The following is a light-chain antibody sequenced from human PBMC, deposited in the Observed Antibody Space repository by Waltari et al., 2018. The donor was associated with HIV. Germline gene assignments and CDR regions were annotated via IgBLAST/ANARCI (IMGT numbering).Light chain of an antibody. Sequence: QSALTQTASVSGSPGQSITISCTRTSSDVATYTLFSWYQQPPGKAPKLMIYGVSKRPSGVSDRFSGSKSGDTASLTISGLQAEDEADYYCCSYVSNVIFGGGTKLTVL. J-gene: IGLJ2*01. CDR2: GVS. V-gene: IGLV2-23*02. CDR1: SSDVATYTL. CDR3: CSYVSNVI.